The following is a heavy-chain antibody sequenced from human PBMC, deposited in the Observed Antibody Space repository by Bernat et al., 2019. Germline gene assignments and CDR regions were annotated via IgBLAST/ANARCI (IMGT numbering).Heavy chain of an antibody. Sequence: QLQLQESGPGLVKPSETLSLTCTVSGGSISSSSYYWGWIRQPPGKGLEWIGSIYYSGSTYYNPSLKSRVTISVDTSKNQFSLKLSSVTAADTAVYYCARQGVLYWSPSYFDYWGQGTLVTVSS. V-gene: IGHV4-39*01. D-gene: IGHD2-8*02. CDR2: IYYSGST. J-gene: IGHJ4*02. CDR3: ARQGVLYWSPSYFDY. CDR1: GGSISSSSYY.